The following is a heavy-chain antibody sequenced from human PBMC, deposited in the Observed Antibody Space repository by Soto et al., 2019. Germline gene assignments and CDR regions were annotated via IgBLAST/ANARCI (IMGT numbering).Heavy chain of an antibody. CDR1: GYSFTSYW. V-gene: IGHV5-51*01. CDR2: IYPGDSDT. CDR3: ARHTSYCSSTSCYYYCMDV. D-gene: IGHD2-2*01. J-gene: IGHJ6*02. Sequence: PGESLKISCKGSGYSFTSYWIGWVRQMPGKGLEWMGIIYPGDSDTRYSPSFQGQVTISADKSISTAYLQWSSLKASDTAMYYCARHTSYCSSTSCYYYCMDVWGQGTTVTVS.